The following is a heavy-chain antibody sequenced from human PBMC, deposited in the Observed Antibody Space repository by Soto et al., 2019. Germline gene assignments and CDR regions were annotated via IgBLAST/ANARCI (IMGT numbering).Heavy chain of an antibody. J-gene: IGHJ3*02. CDR3: ARVMLGVAFDI. CDR1: GFTLTSYG. V-gene: IGHV3-23*01. Sequence: VQLLESGGGLVQPGGSLRLSCEVSGFTLTSYGMNWVRQAPDKGLEWVSTIGRGGDTFYADSVRGRFTISRDNAKNSLYLQMNSLRAEDTAVYYCARVMLGVAFDIWGQGTMVTVSS. D-gene: IGHD3-16*01. CDR2: IGRGGDT.